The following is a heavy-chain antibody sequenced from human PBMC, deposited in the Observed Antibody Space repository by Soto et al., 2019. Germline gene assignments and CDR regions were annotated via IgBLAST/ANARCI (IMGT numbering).Heavy chain of an antibody. J-gene: IGHJ4*02. V-gene: IGHV3-74*01. CDR2: INSDGSST. CDR1: GFSFSGYW. CDR3: ARGGGYCRSTSCPYVVDY. Sequence: GGSLRLSCAASGFSFSGYWMHWVRQVPGKGLVWVSVINSDGSSTRNADSVKGRFTISRDNAKNTLYLQMNSLRDEDTAVYYCARGGGYCRSTSCPYVVDYWGQGTLVTVSS. D-gene: IGHD2-2*01.